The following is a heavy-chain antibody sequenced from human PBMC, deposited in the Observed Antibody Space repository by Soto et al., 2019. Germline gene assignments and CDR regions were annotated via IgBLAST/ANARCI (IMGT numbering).Heavy chain of an antibody. CDR2: IYYSGST. V-gene: IGHV4-39*01. CDR1: GCSISSSSYY. D-gene: IGHD2-2*01. CDR3: ARLRYCSSTSCYAGKYDYYGMDV. J-gene: IGHJ6*02. Sequence: SDTLSLTCTVSGCSISSSSYYWGWIRQPPGKELEWIGSIYYSGSTYYNTSLKSRVTISVDPSKKQITLKLSSVTAADTAVYYFARLRYCSSTSCYAGKYDYYGMDVWGQGTTVT.